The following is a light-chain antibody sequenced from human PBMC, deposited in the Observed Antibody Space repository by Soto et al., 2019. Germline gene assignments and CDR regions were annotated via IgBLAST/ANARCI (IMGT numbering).Light chain of an antibody. Sequence: DVQMTQSPSSLSASVGDSVTITCRASQSVFNHLSWFQQRPGKGPKLLIYDASSLHAGVTSRFSGSGYGTEFTLTISTVQPEDSAIYYCHQSSSTPLTFGGGTRVELK. CDR2: DAS. CDR3: HQSSSTPLT. V-gene: IGKV1-39*01. CDR1: QSVFNH. J-gene: IGKJ4*01.